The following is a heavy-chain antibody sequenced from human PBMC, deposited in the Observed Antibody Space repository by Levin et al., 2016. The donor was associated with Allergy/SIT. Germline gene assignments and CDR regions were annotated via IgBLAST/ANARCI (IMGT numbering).Heavy chain of an antibody. J-gene: IGHJ4*02. CDR3: AGVLSGETIKGPHDY. Sequence: WVRQAPGQGLEWMGGIIPIFGIANYAQKFQGRVTITADKSTSTAYMELSSLRSEDTAVYYCAGVLSGETIKGPHDYWGQGTLVTVSS. V-gene: IGHV1-69*17. CDR2: IIPIFGIA. D-gene: IGHD1-26*01.